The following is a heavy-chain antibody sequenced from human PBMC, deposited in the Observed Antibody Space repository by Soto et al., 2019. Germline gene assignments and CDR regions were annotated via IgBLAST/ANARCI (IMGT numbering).Heavy chain of an antibody. Sequence: QITLKESGPTLVKPTQTLTLTCTFSGFSLSTSGVGVGWIRQPPGKALEWLALIYWDDDKRYSPSLKSRLTITKDTSKNQVVLTMTTMDPVDTATYYCARVGPAGYFDYWGQGTLVTVSS. J-gene: IGHJ4*02. CDR1: GFSLSTSGVG. V-gene: IGHV2-5*02. CDR2: IYWDDDK. CDR3: ARVGPAGYFDY.